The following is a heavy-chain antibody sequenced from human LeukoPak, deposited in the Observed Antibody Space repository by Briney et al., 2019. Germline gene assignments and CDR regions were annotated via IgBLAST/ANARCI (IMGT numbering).Heavy chain of an antibody. CDR3: AREFSSKLEWLAYVTGDDAFDV. Sequence: ASAKVSCKAFGYSFTGYHLHWVRQAPRQGLELMGWVNPKTGVTNYARKFQGRVSMTRETSINRVNMELSRLTSDDTAVYYCAREFSSKLEWLAYVTGDDAFDVWGQGTMITVS. CDR1: GYSFTGYH. J-gene: IGHJ3*01. CDR2: VNPKTGVT. V-gene: IGHV1-2*02. D-gene: IGHD3-3*01.